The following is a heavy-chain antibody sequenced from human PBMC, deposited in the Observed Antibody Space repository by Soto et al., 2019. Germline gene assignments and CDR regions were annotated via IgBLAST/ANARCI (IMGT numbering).Heavy chain of an antibody. CDR1: GFSLTTSVVG. Sequence: QITLNESGPTQVKPRQTLTLTCTFYGFSLTTSVVGVGWIRQAPGKAPEWLALIYWDDDKRYSPSLKSRLTITKDTSKTQVVLTMADLDPADTATYYCAHRVLRTVFGLVTTTAIYFDFWGQGTPVAVSS. J-gene: IGHJ4*02. CDR3: AHRVLRTVFGLVTTTAIYFDF. CDR2: IYWDDDK. D-gene: IGHD3-3*01. V-gene: IGHV2-5*02.